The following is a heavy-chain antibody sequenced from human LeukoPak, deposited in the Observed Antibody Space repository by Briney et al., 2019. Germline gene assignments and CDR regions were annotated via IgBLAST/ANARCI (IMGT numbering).Heavy chain of an antibody. CDR2: INHSGST. CDR3: ARYGRTMIVVARRGWFDP. Sequence: PSETLSLTCAVYGGSFSGYYWSWIRQPPGKGLEWIGEINHSGSTNYNPSLKNRVTISVDTSKNQFSLKLSSVTAADTAVYYCARYGRTMIVVARRGWFDPWAREPWSPSPQ. J-gene: IGHJ5*02. D-gene: IGHD3-22*01. V-gene: IGHV4-34*01. CDR1: GGSFSGYY.